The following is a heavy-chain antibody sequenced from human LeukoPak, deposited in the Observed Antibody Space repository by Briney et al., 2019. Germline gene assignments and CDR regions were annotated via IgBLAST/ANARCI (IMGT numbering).Heavy chain of an antibody. CDR2: INSDGSST. V-gene: IGHV3-74*01. J-gene: IGHJ4*02. CDR1: GFTVSTTY. Sequence: GGSLRLSCAASGFTVSTTYMTWVRQAPGKGLVWVSRINSDGSSTSYADSVKGRFTISRDNAKNTLYLQMNSLRAEDTAVYYCARDTPYYYDTPPCWGQGTLVTVSS. CDR3: ARDTPYYYDTPPC. D-gene: IGHD3-22*01.